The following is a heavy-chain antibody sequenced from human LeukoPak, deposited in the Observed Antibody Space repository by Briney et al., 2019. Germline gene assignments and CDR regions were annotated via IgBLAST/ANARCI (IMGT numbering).Heavy chain of an antibody. Sequence: SETLSLTCTVSGGSISSYYWSWIRQPPGKGLEWIAHISYSGSANYSPSLKSRVTVSLDTSKSQFSLKVISVTAADSALYYCTRSDYSGSGTYTEFDAFDIWGRGTMVTVSS. CDR3: TRSDYSGSGTYTEFDAFDI. J-gene: IGHJ3*02. CDR2: ISYSGSA. CDR1: GGSISSYY. D-gene: IGHD3-10*01. V-gene: IGHV4-59*01.